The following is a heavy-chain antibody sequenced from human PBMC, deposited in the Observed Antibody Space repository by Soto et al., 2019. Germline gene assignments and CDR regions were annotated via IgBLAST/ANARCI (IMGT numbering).Heavy chain of an antibody. CDR3: ARDRTVVIDY. D-gene: IGHD4-17*01. CDR1: GYTFTSYG. V-gene: IGHV1-18*01. Sequence: QVQLVQSGXXXXXPGASVKVSCKASGYTFTSYGISWVRQAPGQGLEWMGWINAYNGNTNYAQKLQGRVTMTTDTSTSTAYMELRSLRSDDTAVYYCARDRTVVIDYWGQGTLVTVSS. CDR2: INAYNGNT. J-gene: IGHJ4*02.